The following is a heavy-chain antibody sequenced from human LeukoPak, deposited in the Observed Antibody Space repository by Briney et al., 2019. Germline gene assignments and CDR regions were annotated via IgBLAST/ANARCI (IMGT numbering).Heavy chain of an antibody. CDR3: AKVMEVYYYDSSGYIDY. D-gene: IGHD3-22*01. CDR2: IRYDGSNK. V-gene: IGHV3-30*02. J-gene: IGHJ4*02. Sequence: GGSLRLSCAASGFTFSSYGMHWVRQAPGKGLEWVAFIRYDGSNKYYADSVKGRFTISRDNSKNTLYLQMNSLRDEDTAVYYCAKVMEVYYYDSSGYIDYWGQGTLVTVSS. CDR1: GFTFSSYG.